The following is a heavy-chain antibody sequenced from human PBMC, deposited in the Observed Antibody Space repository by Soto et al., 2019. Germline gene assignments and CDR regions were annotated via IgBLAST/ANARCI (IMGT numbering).Heavy chain of an antibody. CDR1: GYSFTRYG. V-gene: IGHV1-18*01. CDR3: ARMGDVPYYYYGLDV. CDR2: ISGYNANT. D-gene: IGHD3-16*01. Sequence: QVQLVQSGAEVKKPGASVKVSCKASGYSFTRYGISWVRQAPGQGLEWMGWISGYNANTNYPENLQGRVTMTTDTSMSTAYMEVRNPISDDTAVYYCARMGDVPYYYYGLDVWGQGTTVTVSS. J-gene: IGHJ6*02.